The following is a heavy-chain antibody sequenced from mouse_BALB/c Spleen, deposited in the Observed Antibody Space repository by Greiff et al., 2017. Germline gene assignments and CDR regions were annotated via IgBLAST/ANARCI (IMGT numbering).Heavy chain of an antibody. CDR3: TRGQYYRYDRGYYFDY. D-gene: IGHD2-14*01. J-gene: IGHJ2*01. CDR1: GYTFTSYY. CDR2: INPSNGGT. V-gene: IGHV1S81*02. Sequence: QVQLQQPGAELVKPGASVKLSCKASGYTFTSYYMYWVKQRPGQGLEWIGGINPSNGGTNFNEKFKSKATLTVDKSSSTAYMQLSSLTSEDSAVYYCTRGQYYRYDRGYYFDYWGQGTTLTVSS.